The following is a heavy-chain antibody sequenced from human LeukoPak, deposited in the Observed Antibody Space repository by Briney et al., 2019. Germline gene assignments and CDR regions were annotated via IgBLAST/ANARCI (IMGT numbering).Heavy chain of an antibody. Sequence: PSETPSLTCAVYGGSFSGYYWSWIRQPPGKGLEWIGDINHSGSTNYNPPLKSRVTISVDTSKNQFSLKLSSVTAADTAVYYCARQRGFWSGYLDSWGQGTLVTVSS. D-gene: IGHD3-3*01. CDR3: ARQRGFWSGYLDS. J-gene: IGHJ5*01. V-gene: IGHV4-34*01. CDR2: INHSGST. CDR1: GGSFSGYY.